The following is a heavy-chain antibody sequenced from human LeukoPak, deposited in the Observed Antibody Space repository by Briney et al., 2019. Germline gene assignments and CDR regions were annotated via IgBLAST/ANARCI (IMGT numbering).Heavy chain of an antibody. CDR2: IYYSGST. CDR3: AREKSGSYYYYGMDV. V-gene: IGHV4-59*01. D-gene: IGHD1-26*01. Sequence: IYYSGSTNYHPSLKSRVTISVDTSKNQFSLKLSSVTAADTAVYYCAREKSGSYYYYGMDVWGQGTTVTVSS. J-gene: IGHJ6*02.